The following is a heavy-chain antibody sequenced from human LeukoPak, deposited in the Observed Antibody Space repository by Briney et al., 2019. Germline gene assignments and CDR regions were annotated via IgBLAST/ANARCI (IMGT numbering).Heavy chain of an antibody. CDR1: GYTFTGYY. CDR2: INPNSGGT. CDR3: ARDFWDSSGWFPDY. Sequence: ASVKVSCKASGYTFTGYYMRWVRQAPGQGLEWMGWINPNSGGTNYAQKFQGRVTMTRDTSISTAYMELSRLRSDDTAVYYCARDFWDSSGWFPDYWGQGTLVTVSS. J-gene: IGHJ4*02. V-gene: IGHV1-2*02. D-gene: IGHD6-19*01.